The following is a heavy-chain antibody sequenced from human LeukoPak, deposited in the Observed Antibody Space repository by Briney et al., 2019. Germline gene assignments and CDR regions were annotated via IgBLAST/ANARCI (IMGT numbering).Heavy chain of an antibody. D-gene: IGHD2-15*01. J-gene: IGHJ4*02. CDR2: ISSSGSTI. CDR3: AREPTYCSGGSCYFDY. CDR1: GFTFSSYE. Sequence: GGSLRLSCAASGFTFSSYEMNWVRQAPGKELEWVSYISSSGSTIYYADSVKGRFTISRDNAKNSLYLQMNSLRAEDTAVYYCAREPTYCSGGSCYFDYWGQGTLVTVSS. V-gene: IGHV3-48*03.